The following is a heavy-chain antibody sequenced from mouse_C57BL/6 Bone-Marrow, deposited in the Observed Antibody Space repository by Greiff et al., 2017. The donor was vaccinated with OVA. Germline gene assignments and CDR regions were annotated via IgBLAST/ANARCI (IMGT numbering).Heavy chain of an antibody. CDR1: GYSITSGYY. CDR3: ASFITTDYYAMDY. D-gene: IGHD1-1*01. CDR2: ISYDGSN. Sequence: EVKLVESGPGLVKPSQSLSLTCSVTGYSITSGYYWNWIRQFPGNKLEWMGYISYDGSNNYNPSLKNRISITRDTSKNQFFLKLNSVTTEDTATYYCASFITTDYYAMDYWGQGTSVTVSS. J-gene: IGHJ4*01. V-gene: IGHV3-6*01.